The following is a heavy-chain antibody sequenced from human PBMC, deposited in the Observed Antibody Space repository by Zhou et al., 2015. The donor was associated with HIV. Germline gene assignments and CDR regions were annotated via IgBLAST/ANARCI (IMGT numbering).Heavy chain of an antibody. Sequence: QVQVVQSGTEVKKPGASVKVSCKASGYTFTAYGITWVRQAPGQGLEWMGWISAHNGNINYAQRFLGRVTLTIDTSTGTAYMDLRSLRSDDTAVYYCARGPYRRAIETPLGHLDLWGQGTRVSVSS. D-gene: IGHD2-2*02. V-gene: IGHV1-18*01. CDR3: ARGPYRRAIETPLGHLDL. J-gene: IGHJ5*02. CDR2: ISAHNGNI. CDR1: GYTFTAYG.